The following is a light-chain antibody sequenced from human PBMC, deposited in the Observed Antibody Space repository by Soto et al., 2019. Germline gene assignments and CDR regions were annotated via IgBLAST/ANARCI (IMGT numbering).Light chain of an antibody. CDR2: EVS. V-gene: IGLV2-14*01. CDR3: YSYTTSSTWV. Sequence: QSALTQTASVSGSPGQSITISCAGTSSDVGAYNYVSWYQQHPDKAPKVMIYEVSIRPSGVSDRFSGSKSGNTASLTISGLQAEDEAVYYCYSYTTSSTWVFGGGTKLTVL. CDR1: SSDVGAYNY. J-gene: IGLJ3*02.